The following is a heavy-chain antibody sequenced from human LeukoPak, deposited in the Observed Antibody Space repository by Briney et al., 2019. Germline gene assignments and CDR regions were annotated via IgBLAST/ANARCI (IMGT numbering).Heavy chain of an antibody. CDR1: GFTVSSNY. Sequence: QPGVSLRLSCAASGFTVSSNYMSWVRQAPGKGLEWVSVIYSGGSTSYADSVKGRFTISRDNSKNTLYLQMNSLRADDTAVYYCARAGQWPNFYYFDYWGQGTLLTVSS. CDR2: IYSGGST. V-gene: IGHV3-53*01. D-gene: IGHD6-19*01. J-gene: IGHJ4*02. CDR3: ARAGQWPNFYYFDY.